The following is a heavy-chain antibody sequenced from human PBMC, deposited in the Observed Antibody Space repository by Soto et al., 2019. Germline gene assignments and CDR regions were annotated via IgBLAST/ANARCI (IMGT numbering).Heavy chain of an antibody. V-gene: IGHV1-18*01. Sequence: QVQLVQSGAEVKKPGASVKVSCKASGYTFISYGISWVRQAPGQGLEWMGWINAFNGNTNYAQKVQGRVTMTRDTSTSTAYMELRSLISDDTAVYYCARDPVAGTYFDYWGQGTLVTVSS. D-gene: IGHD6-19*01. CDR2: INAFNGNT. J-gene: IGHJ4*02. CDR1: GYTFISYG. CDR3: ARDPVAGTYFDY.